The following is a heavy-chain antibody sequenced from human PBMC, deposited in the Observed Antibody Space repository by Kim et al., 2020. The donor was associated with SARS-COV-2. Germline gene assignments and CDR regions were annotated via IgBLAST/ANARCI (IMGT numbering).Heavy chain of an antibody. CDR3: AKRSGTFLLRYSGGDAFDA. V-gene: IGHV3-30*18. Sequence: GGSLRLSCRASGFTFNNHGMHWVRQAPGKGLEWVAVISYEGSKTHYADSVRGRFSISRDSSQSTLYLQMNGLRPDDTAVYYCAKRSGTFLLRYSGGDAFDAWGQGTVVTVSP. CDR1: GFTFNNHG. CDR2: ISYEGSKT. D-gene: IGHD2-21*01. J-gene: IGHJ3*01.